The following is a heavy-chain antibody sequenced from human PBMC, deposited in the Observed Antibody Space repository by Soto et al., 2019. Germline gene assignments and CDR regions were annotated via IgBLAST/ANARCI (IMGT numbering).Heavy chain of an antibody. V-gene: IGHV3-33*01. D-gene: IGHD1-26*01. CDR1: GFKFSNYG. CDR2: IWPDGNIE. Sequence: QVQLVESGGGVVQPGRSLRLSCSASGFKFSNYGFHWVRQAPGKGLEWVAAIWPDGNIEHYLDAVKGRFTISRDNSNNTLSLQMNGLSPDDTAIYYCARAGIVATTQLGWFDPWGQGTLVIVSS. J-gene: IGHJ5*02. CDR3: ARAGIVATTQLGWFDP.